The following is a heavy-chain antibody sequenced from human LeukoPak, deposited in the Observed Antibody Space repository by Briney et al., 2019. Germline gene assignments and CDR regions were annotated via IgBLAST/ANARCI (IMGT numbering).Heavy chain of an antibody. V-gene: IGHV4-4*07. J-gene: IGHJ4*02. CDR2: IYPTGTT. CDR3: ARGPYCGGDCFFAY. CDR1: SDSISGYY. Sequence: RSSETLSLTCTVSSDSISGYYWSLIRQPAGKGLEWIGRIYPTGTTNYNPSLKSRVSMSVDTSKNQFSLNLNSVTAADTAVYYCARGPYCGGDCFFAYWGQGALVTVSS. D-gene: IGHD2-21*01.